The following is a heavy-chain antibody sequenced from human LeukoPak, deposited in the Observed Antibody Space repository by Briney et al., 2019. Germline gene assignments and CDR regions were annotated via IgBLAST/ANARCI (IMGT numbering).Heavy chain of an antibody. CDR2: IYYSGST. V-gene: IGHV4-39*01. D-gene: IGHD4-23*01. CDR1: GGSISSSSYY. J-gene: IGHJ4*02. CDR3: ARGYGGFPFDY. Sequence: SETLSLTCTVSGGSISSSSYYWGWIRQPPGKGLEWIGSIYYSGSTYYNPSLKSRVTISVDTSKNQFSLKLSSVTAADTAVYYCARGYGGFPFDYWGQGTLVTVSS.